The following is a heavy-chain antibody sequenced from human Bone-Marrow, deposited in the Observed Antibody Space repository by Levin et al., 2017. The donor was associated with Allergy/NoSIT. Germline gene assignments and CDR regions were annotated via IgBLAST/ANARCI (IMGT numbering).Heavy chain of an antibody. CDR1: GYSFTSYW. CDR3: ARGVTTYYYDSSGSDAFDI. V-gene: IGHV5-51*01. CDR2: IYPGDSDT. D-gene: IGHD3-22*01. J-gene: IGHJ3*02. Sequence: GESLKISCKGSGYSFTSYWIGWVRQMPGKGLEWMGIIYPGDSDTRYSPSFQGQVTISADKSISTAYLQWSSLKASDTAMYYCARGVTTYYYDSSGSDAFDIWGQGTMVTVSS.